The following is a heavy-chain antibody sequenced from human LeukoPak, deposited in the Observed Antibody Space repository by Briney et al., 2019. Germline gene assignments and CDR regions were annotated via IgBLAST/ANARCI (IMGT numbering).Heavy chain of an antibody. Sequence: SETLSLTCTVSGGSISSGGYYWSWIRQHPGKGLEWIGYIYYSGSTYYNPSLKSRVTISVDTSKNQFSLKLSSVTAADTAVYYCARRYGSGSYYYYYGMDVWGKGTTVTVSS. CDR1: GGSISSGGYY. V-gene: IGHV4-31*03. CDR3: ARRYGSGSYYYYYGMDV. J-gene: IGHJ6*04. CDR2: IYYSGST. D-gene: IGHD3-10*01.